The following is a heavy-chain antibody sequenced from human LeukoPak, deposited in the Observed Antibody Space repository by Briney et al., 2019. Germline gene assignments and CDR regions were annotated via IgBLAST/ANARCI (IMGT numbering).Heavy chain of an antibody. J-gene: IGHJ4*02. CDR2: INTDGSST. V-gene: IGHV3-74*01. Sequence: GGSLRLSCAASGFIFSSYWMHWARHAPGKGLAWVSRINTDGSSTSYADSVKGRFTISRDNAKQSLFLQMNSLRVEDLGVYYCARGRRWLQPLDYWGQGTLVTVSS. D-gene: IGHD5-24*01. CDR3: ARGRRWLQPLDY. CDR1: GFIFSSYW.